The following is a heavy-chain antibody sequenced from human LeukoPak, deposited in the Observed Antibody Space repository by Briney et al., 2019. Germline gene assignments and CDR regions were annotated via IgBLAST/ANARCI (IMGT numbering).Heavy chain of an antibody. CDR2: INPNSGGT. J-gene: IGHJ4*02. CDR3: ARDEDSEGY. V-gene: IGHV1-2*02. Sequence: ASVKVSCKASGYTFTSYDINWVRQATGQGLEWMGWINPNSGGTNYAQKFQGRVTMTRDTSISTVYMELSRLRSDDTAVYYCARDEDSEGYWGQGTLVTVSS. CDR1: GYTFTSYD.